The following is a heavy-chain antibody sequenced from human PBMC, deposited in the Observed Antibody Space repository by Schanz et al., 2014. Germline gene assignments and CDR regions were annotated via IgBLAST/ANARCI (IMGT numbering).Heavy chain of an antibody. CDR1: GFTFSSYG. Sequence: QVHLVESGGGVVQPGRSLRLSCAASGFTFSSYGMHWVRQAPGRGREWVALIWYDGNNKYYAESVKGRFTISRGNPKNALYLQMNSLRAEDTAVYYWATDMTAMGESGMCYCGMDVWGQGTTVTVSS. CDR2: IWYDGNNK. CDR3: ATDMTAMGESGMCYCGMDV. V-gene: IGHV3-33*03. D-gene: IGHD2-21*02. J-gene: IGHJ6*02.